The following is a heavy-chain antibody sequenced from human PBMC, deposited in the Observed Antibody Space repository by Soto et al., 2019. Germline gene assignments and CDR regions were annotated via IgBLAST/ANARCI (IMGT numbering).Heavy chain of an antibody. J-gene: IGHJ6*02. CDR3: ARLSSSIVVVPDYGMDV. D-gene: IGHD2-15*01. CDR2: ISGKNGNP. Sequence: QVQLVQSGVEVKKPGASVKVSCKASGYTFISHGISWVRQAPGQRLEWMGWISGKNGNPNYAQKLQGRVTLTTDTSTSTAYMELRSRSSDDTAVYYCARLSSSIVVVPDYGMDVWGQGTTVTVSS. V-gene: IGHV1-18*04. CDR1: GYTFISHG.